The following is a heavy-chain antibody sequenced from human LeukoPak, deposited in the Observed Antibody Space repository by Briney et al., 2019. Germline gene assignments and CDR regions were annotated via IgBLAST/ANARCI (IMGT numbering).Heavy chain of an antibody. V-gene: IGHV1-8*03. Sequence: ASVKVSCKASGYTFTSYDINWVRQATGQGLEWMGWMNPNSGNTGYAQKFQGRVTISRNTSISTAYMELNSLRAEDTAVYYCAKDPDCTSGVCYTFFDYWGQGTLVTVSS. CDR1: GYTFTSYD. D-gene: IGHD2-8*01. CDR2: MNPNSGNT. CDR3: AKDPDCTSGVCYTFFDY. J-gene: IGHJ4*02.